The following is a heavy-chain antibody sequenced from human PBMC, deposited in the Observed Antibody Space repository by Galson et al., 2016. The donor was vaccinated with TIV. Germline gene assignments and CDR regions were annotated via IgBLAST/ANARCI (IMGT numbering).Heavy chain of an antibody. V-gene: IGHV3-7*01. CDR2: IKQDGDYK. D-gene: IGHD1-1*01. CDR3: ARGNDPGATYSLDY. CDR1: GFTFSRHW. Sequence: SLRLSCAASGFTFSRHWMSWVRQAPGKGLEWVANIKQDGDYKYYVDSVKGRFTISRDNAKNSLYLQMNSLRAEDTAMYYCARGNDPGATYSLDYWGQGTLVTVSS. J-gene: IGHJ4*02.